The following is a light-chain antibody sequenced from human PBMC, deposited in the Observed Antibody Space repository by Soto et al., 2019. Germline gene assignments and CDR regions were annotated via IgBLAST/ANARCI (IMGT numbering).Light chain of an antibody. CDR3: ASLYDSLYGLV. V-gene: IGLV1-44*01. CDR2: TND. Sequence: QSVLTQPPSTSGTPGQRVTISCSGSSTNVGVNPVNWYQQFPGTAPRLLIYTNDQRPSGVPGRFSGSKSGTTASLDISGLQSDDEADYYCASLYDSLYGLVFGGGTKLTV. CDR1: STNVGVNP. J-gene: IGLJ2*01.